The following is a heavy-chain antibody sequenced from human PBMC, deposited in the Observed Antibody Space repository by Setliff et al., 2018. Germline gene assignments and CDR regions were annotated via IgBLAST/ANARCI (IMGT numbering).Heavy chain of an antibody. D-gene: IGHD3-22*01. CDR1: GYSLSSYY. Sequence: GASVKVSCKASGYSLSSYYMHWVRQAPGQGPEWMGIIHPGGGSSSSVQKFQGRVTMTRDTSTSTVYMELSSLTSEDTAMYYCARINFYDSTAYYYAPHHWGQGTLVTVSS. CDR3: ARINFYDSTAYYYAPHH. CDR2: IHPGGGSS. J-gene: IGHJ5*02. V-gene: IGHV1-46*01.